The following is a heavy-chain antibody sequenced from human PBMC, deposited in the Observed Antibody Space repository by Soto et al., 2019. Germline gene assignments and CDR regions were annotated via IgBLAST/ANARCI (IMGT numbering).Heavy chain of an antibody. CDR3: AKKVGVTGWFGP. CDR2: VYRTGIT. CDR1: GAFITDHNW. J-gene: IGHJ5*01. V-gene: IGHV4-4*02. Sequence: SETLSLTCTISGAFITDHNWWTWFRQPPGEGLEWIGEVYRTGITNYSPFLQCRVTMSLDNSQNHFSLELKSVTAADTAVYYCAKKVGVTGWFGPWGQGALVTVSA. D-gene: IGHD1-26*01.